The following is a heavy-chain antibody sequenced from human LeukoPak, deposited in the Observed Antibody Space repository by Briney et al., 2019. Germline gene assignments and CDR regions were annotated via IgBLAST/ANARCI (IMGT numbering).Heavy chain of an antibody. J-gene: IGHJ5*02. D-gene: IGHD5-12*01. CDR2: ISSSSSTI. CDR1: GFTFSSYA. CDR3: ARGALVATRANWFDP. Sequence: GGSLRLSCAASGFTFSSYAMSWVRQAPGKGLEWVSYISSSSSTIYYADSVKGRFTISRDNAKNSLYLQMNSLRAEDTAVYYCARGALVATRANWFDPWGQGTLVTVSS. V-gene: IGHV3-48*01.